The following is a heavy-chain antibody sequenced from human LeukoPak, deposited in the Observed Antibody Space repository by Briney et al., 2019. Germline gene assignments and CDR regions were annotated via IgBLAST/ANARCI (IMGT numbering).Heavy chain of an antibody. V-gene: IGHV4-59*08. D-gene: IGHD4-17*01. Sequence: SETLSLTCTVSGGSISSYYWSWIRQPPGKGLEWIGYIYYSGSTNYNPSLKSRVTISVDTSKNQFSLKLSSVPAADTAVYYCANSIDFDYGDYYFDYWGQGALVTISS. CDR2: IYYSGST. J-gene: IGHJ4*02. CDR1: GGSISSYY. CDR3: ANSIDFDYGDYYFDY.